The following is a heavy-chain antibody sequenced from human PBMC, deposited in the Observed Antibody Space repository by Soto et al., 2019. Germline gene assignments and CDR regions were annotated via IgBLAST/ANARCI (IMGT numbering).Heavy chain of an antibody. V-gene: IGHV3-23*01. Sequence: EVQLLESGGGVVQPGGYLRLSCAASGFTFRNYAMSWARQAPGKGLEWVSAISGSGGTTHYADSVKGRFTISRDNSKNTLYLQLNSLRLEDTAVYYYARDHSSTSSYDFDYWGQGSLVTVSS. CDR1: GFTFRNYA. CDR2: ISGSGGTT. CDR3: ARDHSSTSSYDFDY. J-gene: IGHJ4*02. D-gene: IGHD2-2*01.